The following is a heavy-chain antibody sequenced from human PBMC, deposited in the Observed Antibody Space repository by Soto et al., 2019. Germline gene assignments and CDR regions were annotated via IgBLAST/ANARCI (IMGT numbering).Heavy chain of an antibody. J-gene: IGHJ4*02. CDR2: ISSTTNYI. V-gene: IGHV3-21*06. CDR3: ARESQDHTENFAY. CDR1: EFTLTMYS. Sequence: VRLYFADSEFTLTMYSMNWVRQAPGKGLEWVSSISSTTNYIYYGDSMKGRFTISRDNAKNSLYLEMNSLRAEDTAVYYCARESQDHTENFAYPGQRTLVTGAS.